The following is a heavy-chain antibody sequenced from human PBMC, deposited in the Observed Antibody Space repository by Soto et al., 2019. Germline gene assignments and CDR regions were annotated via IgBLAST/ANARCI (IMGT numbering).Heavy chain of an antibody. V-gene: IGHV5-51*01. Sequence: GESLKISCKVSGYSFTNYWIGWVRQMPGKGLEWMGIIYPGDSDTRYSPSFQGQVTISVDKSISTAYLQWSSLKASDTAMYYCARRYSNYVVYAFDIWGQGTMVTVSS. CDR3: ARRYSNYVVYAFDI. CDR1: GYSFTNYW. CDR2: IYPGDSDT. D-gene: IGHD4-4*01. J-gene: IGHJ3*02.